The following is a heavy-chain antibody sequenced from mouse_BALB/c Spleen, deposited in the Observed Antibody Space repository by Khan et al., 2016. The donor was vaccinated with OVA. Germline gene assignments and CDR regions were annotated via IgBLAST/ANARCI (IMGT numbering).Heavy chain of an antibody. CDR1: GYTFTDFT. J-gene: IGHJ3*01. CDR2: ISTYYGHA. CDR3: TRGGVGTRFAY. V-gene: IGHV1S137*01. D-gene: IGHD2-1*01. Sequence: VQLQESGAELVRPGVSVKISCTGSGYTFTDFTMHWVRQSHAMSLEWIGVISTYYGHATYNQEFKDKATLTVDKSSSTPYMELARLTSEDSAIXYCTRGGVGTRFAYWGQGTLVTVSA.